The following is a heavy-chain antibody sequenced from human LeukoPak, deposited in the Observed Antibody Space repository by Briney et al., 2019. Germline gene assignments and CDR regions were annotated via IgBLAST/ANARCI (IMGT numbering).Heavy chain of an antibody. CDR3: AKFGGMCDSMVVAATRRFDY. CDR2: ISSSGSTI. Sequence: GGSLRLSCAVSGFTFSNYWMSWVRQAPGKGLEWVSYISSSGSTIYYADSVKGRFTISRDNAKNSLYLQMNSLRAEDTAVYYCAKFGGMCDSMVVAATRRFDYWGQGTLVTVSS. D-gene: IGHD2-15*01. V-gene: IGHV3-11*04. J-gene: IGHJ4*02. CDR1: GFTFSNYW.